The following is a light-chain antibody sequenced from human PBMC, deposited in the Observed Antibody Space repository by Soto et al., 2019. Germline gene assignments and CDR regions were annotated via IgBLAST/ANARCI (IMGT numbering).Light chain of an antibody. CDR3: ATWEDILHSFYV. Sequence: QSVLTQPPSASGTPGQRVTISCSGSGSNIGSNTVDWYRQLPGTAPKLLIYNNNQRPSGIPDRISGAKSGTSASPVISGLLSEDEEDYYYATWEDILHSFYVFGTGTKLTVL. J-gene: IGLJ1*01. CDR2: NNN. V-gene: IGLV1-44*01. CDR1: GSNIGSNT.